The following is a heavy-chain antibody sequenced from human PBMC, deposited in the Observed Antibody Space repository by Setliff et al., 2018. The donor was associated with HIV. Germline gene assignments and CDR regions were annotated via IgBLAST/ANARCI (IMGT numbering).Heavy chain of an antibody. J-gene: IGHJ5*01. Sequence: SETLSLTCTVSGGSISSHYWSWIRQPPGKGLEWIGYIYYSGSNFYNPSFTSRLTISIDTSKNQFSLKLTSMTAADTAVYFCARGGNSRAAWFDSWGQGTLVTVSS. CDR2: IYYSGSN. CDR3: ARGGNSRAAWFDS. D-gene: IGHD6-6*01. V-gene: IGHV4-59*11. CDR1: GGSISSHY.